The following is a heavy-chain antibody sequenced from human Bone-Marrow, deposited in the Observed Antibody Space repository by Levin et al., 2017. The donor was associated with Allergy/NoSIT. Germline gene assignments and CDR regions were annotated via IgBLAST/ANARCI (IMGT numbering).Heavy chain of an antibody. CDR1: GFTFSTYG. CDR2: IWYDGHNK. CDR3: ARDQVPFSQKQVMGIDY. D-gene: IGHD3-16*01. V-gene: IGHV3-33*01. Sequence: GESLKISCATSGFTFSTYGMHWVRQAPGKGLEWVAVIWYDGHNKYYADSVKGRFTISRDNSNNTLYLQMNRLRAEDTAVYYCARDQVPFSQKQVMGIDYWGQGTLVTVSS. J-gene: IGHJ4*02.